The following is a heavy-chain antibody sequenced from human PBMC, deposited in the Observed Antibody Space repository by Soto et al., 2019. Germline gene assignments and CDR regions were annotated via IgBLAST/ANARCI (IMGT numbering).Heavy chain of an antibody. CDR2: IYYTGSA. V-gene: IGHV4-31*03. Sequence: PSETLSLSCRVSKGSINSAGHFGSWLHQHPGKGLEWVGYIYYTGSAYYNPALQSRVIFSVDTSKNQFSLKLTSATAADTAVYYCARDRRSYYSDGSGLDFWGQGTLVTVSS. D-gene: IGHD3-22*01. CDR3: ARDRRSYYSDGSGLDF. J-gene: IGHJ4*02. CDR1: KGSINSAGHF.